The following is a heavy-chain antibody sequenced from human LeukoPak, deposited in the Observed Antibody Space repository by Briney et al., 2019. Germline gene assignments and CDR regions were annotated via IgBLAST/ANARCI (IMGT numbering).Heavy chain of an antibody. D-gene: IGHD3-10*01. CDR2: ISGSGSGT. V-gene: IGHV3-23*01. J-gene: IGHJ4*02. Sequence: PGGSLRLSCTASGFTFSNYAMNWVRQAPGKGLRWVSGISGSGSGTYYADSVKGRFTISRDNSKNTLYLQMNSLRAEDTAVYYCAKDWERITMVRGVITDYWGQGTLVTVSS. CDR1: GFTFSNYA. CDR3: AKDWERITMVRGVITDY.